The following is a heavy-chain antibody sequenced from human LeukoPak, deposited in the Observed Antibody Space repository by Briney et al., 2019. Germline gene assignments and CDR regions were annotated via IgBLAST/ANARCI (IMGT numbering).Heavy chain of an antibody. D-gene: IGHD5-12*01. CDR1: GYSISTGYY. J-gene: IGHJ5*02. CDR2: INHNGST. Sequence: PSETLSLTCTVSGYSISTGYYWDWIRQPPGKGLEWIGEINHNGSTNYSLSLKSRVTISLDASQNQFSLRRTSVTAADTATYYCARTRTGGYGQLSWGEGTQVTVSS. CDR3: ARTRTGGYGQLS. V-gene: IGHV4-38-2*02.